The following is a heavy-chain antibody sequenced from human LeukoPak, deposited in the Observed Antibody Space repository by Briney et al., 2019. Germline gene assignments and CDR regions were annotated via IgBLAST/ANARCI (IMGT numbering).Heavy chain of an antibody. Sequence: SETLSLTCTVSGGSISSYYWNWVRQLPGKGLEWIGHINYIGSTVYNACLTSRGTITVDTSKNHFSLRLSSVTAADTAVYYCARRWRYGISPHFDYWGQGTLVTVSS. V-gene: IGHV4-59*08. D-gene: IGHD6-13*01. CDR1: GGSISSYY. J-gene: IGHJ4*02. CDR2: INYIGST. CDR3: ARRWRYGISPHFDY.